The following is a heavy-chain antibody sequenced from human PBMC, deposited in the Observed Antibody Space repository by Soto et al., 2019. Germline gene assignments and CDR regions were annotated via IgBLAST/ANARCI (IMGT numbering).Heavy chain of an antibody. CDR1: GFTFSSYW. J-gene: IGHJ6*02. Sequence: GGSLRLSCAASGFTFSSYWMHWVRQAPGKGLVWVSRINSDGSSTSYADSVKGRFTISRDNAKNTLYLQMNSLRAEDTAVYYCARELRSSSWLEDDYYGMDVWGQGTTVTVSS. CDR3: ARELRSSSWLEDDYYGMDV. CDR2: INSDGSST. D-gene: IGHD6-13*01. V-gene: IGHV3-74*01.